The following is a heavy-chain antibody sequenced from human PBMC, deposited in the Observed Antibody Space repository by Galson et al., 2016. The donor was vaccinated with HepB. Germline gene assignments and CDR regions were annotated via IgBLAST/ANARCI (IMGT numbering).Heavy chain of an antibody. CDR2: ISNDGINQ. D-gene: IGHD3-10*01. CDR1: GFTFSSYS. Sequence: SLRLSCAASGFTFSSYSMHWVRQAPGKGLYWVAFISNDGINQHYADFVKGRFTISRDNSKNTVNLQMNSLRAEDTAVYYCARDRTYYYGSGTQGHFDYWGQGTLVTVSS. V-gene: IGHV3-30-3*01. CDR3: ARDRTYYYGSGTQGHFDY. J-gene: IGHJ4*02.